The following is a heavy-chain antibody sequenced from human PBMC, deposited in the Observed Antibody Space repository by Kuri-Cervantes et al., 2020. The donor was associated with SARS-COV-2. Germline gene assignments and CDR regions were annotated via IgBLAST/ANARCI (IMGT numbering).Heavy chain of an antibody. CDR2: IIPIFGTA. CDR3: ARKGGEVGATLYGRDV. J-gene: IGHJ6*02. D-gene: IGHD1-26*01. CDR1: GGTFSSYA. V-gene: IGHV1-69*13. Sequence: SVKVSCKASGGTFSSYAISWVRQAPGKGLEWMGGIIPIFGTANYAQKFQGRVTITADESKSTAYMELSSLRSEDTAVYYCARKGGEVGATLYGRDVWGQGTTVTVSS.